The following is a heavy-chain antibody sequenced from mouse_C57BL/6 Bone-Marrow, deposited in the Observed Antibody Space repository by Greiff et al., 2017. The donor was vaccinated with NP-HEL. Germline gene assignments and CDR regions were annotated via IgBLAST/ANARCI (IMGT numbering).Heavy chain of an antibody. CDR1: GFTFSSYG. D-gene: IGHD2-2*01. Sequence: EVQLVESGGDLVKPGGSLKLSCAASGFTFSSYGMSWVRQTPDKRLEWVATISSGGSYTYYPDSVKGRFTISRDNAKNTLYLQMSSLKSEDTAMYYCARLSMVTTMRNFDYWGQGTTLTVSS. CDR2: ISSGGSYT. J-gene: IGHJ2*01. V-gene: IGHV5-6*01. CDR3: ARLSMVTTMRNFDY.